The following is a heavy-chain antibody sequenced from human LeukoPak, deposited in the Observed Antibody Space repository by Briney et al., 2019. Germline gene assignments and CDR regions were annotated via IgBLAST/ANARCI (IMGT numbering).Heavy chain of an antibody. CDR2: IYYSGST. CDR3: ARGSGKPYGMDV. CDR1: GGSISSGDYY. D-gene: IGHD1-26*01. V-gene: IGHV4-30-4*01. Sequence: SETLSPTCTASGGSISSGDYYWSWIRQPPGKGLEWFGYIYYSGSTYYNPSLKSRLTISVDTSKNQFSLKLTSVTAADTAVYYCARGSGKPYGMDVWGQGTTVTVSS. J-gene: IGHJ6*02.